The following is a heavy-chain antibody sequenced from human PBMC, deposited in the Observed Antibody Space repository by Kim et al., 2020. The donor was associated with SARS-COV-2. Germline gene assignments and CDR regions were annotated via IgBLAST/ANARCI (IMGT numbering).Heavy chain of an antibody. V-gene: IGHV3-23*01. CDR3: VKCPSLLGLWVDV. Sequence: GGSLRLSCEASGFTFSAFAMSWVRQAPGRGLEYVASITGNGGRSYFADSVKGRFTISRDNSKNTLFLQMNWVRAEDTAVYYCVKCPSLLGLWVDVWGQGTLVSVSS. CDR1: GFTFSAFA. CDR2: ITGNGGRS. D-gene: IGHD2-21*01. J-gene: IGHJ4*02.